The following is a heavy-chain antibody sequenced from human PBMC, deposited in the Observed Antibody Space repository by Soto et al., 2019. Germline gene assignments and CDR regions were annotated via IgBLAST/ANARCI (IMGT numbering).Heavy chain of an antibody. Sequence: PWGSLRLSCAACGVTFCNAWMNGVRQAPGKGLEWVGRIKSKTDGGTTDYAAPVKGRFTISRDDSKNTLYLQMNSLKTEDTAVYYCTTALTVLFDYWGQGTLVTVSS. CDR3: TTALTVLFDY. V-gene: IGHV3-15*07. J-gene: IGHJ4*02. CDR1: GVTFCNAW. D-gene: IGHD1-1*01. CDR2: IKSKTDGGTT.